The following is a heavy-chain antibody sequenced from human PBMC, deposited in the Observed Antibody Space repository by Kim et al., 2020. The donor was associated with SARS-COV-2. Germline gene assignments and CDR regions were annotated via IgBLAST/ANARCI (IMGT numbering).Heavy chain of an antibody. CDR2: ITGSGAT. J-gene: IGHJ4*02. CDR1: GFTFSNYA. D-gene: IGHD3-22*01. CDR3: AKSSHYYDSNNYLRGFDY. Sequence: GGSLRLSCAASGFTFSNYAMSWVRQAPGKGLEWVSTITGSGATYYADSVKGRLTISRDNSKNTLYLQINSLRAEDTAVYYCAKSSHYYDSNNYLRGFDYWGQGTLVTVSS. V-gene: IGHV3-23*01.